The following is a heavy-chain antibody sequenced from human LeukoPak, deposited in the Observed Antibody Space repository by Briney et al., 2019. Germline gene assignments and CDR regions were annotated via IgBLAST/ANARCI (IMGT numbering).Heavy chain of an antibody. CDR2: IGGSGHTI. V-gene: IGHV3-23*01. Sequence: PGGSLRRSCAASGLTFSSYAMSWVRQAPGKGLDWVSAIGGSGHTIYYADSMKGRFTISRDNSKNTLYLQMNSLRAEDTAVYYCAKDMGHCSSTSCSRQFDYWGQGTLVTVSS. D-gene: IGHD2-2*01. CDR3: AKDMGHCSSTSCSRQFDY. J-gene: IGHJ4*02. CDR1: GLTFSSYA.